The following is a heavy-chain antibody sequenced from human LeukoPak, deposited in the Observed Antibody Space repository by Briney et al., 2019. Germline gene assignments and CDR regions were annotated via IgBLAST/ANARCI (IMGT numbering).Heavy chain of an antibody. CDR1: GGTFSSYA. J-gene: IGHJ4*02. CDR3: ARSRSGGYPLGYYFDY. Sequence: SVKVSCKASGGTFSSYAISWVRQAPGQGLECMGGIIPTFGTANYAQKFQGRVTITANESTSTAYMEPSSLRSEDTAVYYCARSRSGGYPLGYYFDYWGQGTLVTVSS. CDR2: IIPTFGTA. V-gene: IGHV1-69*13. D-gene: IGHD1-26*01.